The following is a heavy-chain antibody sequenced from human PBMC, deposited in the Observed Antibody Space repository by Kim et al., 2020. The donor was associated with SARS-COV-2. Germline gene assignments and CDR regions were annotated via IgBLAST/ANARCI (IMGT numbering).Heavy chain of an antibody. J-gene: IGHJ5*02. CDR2: IIPILGIA. Sequence: SVKVSCKASGGTFSSYAISWVRQAPGQGLEWMGRIIPILGIANYAQKFQGRVTITADKSTSTAYMELSSLRSEDTAVYYCARQNRIAAAGKNWFDPWGQGTLVTVSS. CDR1: GGTFSSYA. D-gene: IGHD6-13*01. V-gene: IGHV1-69*04. CDR3: ARQNRIAAAGKNWFDP.